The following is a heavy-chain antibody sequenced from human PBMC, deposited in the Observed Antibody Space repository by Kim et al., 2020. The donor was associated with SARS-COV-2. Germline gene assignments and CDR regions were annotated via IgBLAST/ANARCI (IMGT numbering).Heavy chain of an antibody. D-gene: IGHD3-22*01. CDR2: IIPILGIA. CDR1: GGTFSSYA. J-gene: IGHJ3*02. CDR3: AREVITMIVVVIKSPRYAFDI. V-gene: IGHV1-69*04. Sequence: SVKVSCKASGGTFSSYAISWVRQAPGQGLEWMGRIIPILGIANYAQKFQGRVTITADKSTSTAYMELSSLRSEDTAVYYCAREVITMIVVVIKSPRYAFDIWGQGTMVTVSS.